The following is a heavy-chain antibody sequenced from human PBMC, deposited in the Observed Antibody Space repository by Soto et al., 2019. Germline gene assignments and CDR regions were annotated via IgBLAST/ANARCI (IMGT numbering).Heavy chain of an antibody. Sequence: SVKVSCKASGGTVSSYAISWVRQAPGQVLEWMGGIIPIFGTANYAQKFQGRVTITADKSTSTAYMELSSLRSEDTAVYYCARDRAELLWFGAYYYYGMDVWGQGTTVTVSS. CDR2: IIPIFGTA. J-gene: IGHJ6*02. CDR3: ARDRAELLWFGAYYYYGMDV. V-gene: IGHV1-69*06. CDR1: GGTVSSYA. D-gene: IGHD3-10*01.